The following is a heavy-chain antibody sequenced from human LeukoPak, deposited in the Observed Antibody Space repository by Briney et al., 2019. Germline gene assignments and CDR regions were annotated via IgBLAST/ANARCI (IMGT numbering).Heavy chain of an antibody. CDR3: ARVYGDLYYFDY. D-gene: IGHD4-17*01. V-gene: IGHV1-2*02. Sequence: ASVKVSCKASGYTFTGYYMHWVRQAPGQGLEWMGWIDPNSGGTNYAQTFQGRVTMTRDTSISTAYMELSRLRSDDTAVYYCARVYGDLYYFDYWSQGTLVTVSS. CDR2: IDPNSGGT. J-gene: IGHJ4*02. CDR1: GYTFTGYY.